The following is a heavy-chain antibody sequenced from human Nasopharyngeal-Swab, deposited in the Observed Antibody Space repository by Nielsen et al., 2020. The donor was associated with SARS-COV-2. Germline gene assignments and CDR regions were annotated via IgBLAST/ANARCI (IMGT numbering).Heavy chain of an antibody. V-gene: IGHV3-33*05. CDR3: ARDPNLRTLDY. Sequence: VCPATGKGLEWVAVISYDGSNKYYADSVKGRFTISRDNSKNTLYLQMNSLRAEDTAVYYCARDPNLRTLDYWGQGTLVTVSS. CDR2: ISYDGSNK. D-gene: IGHD3-16*01. J-gene: IGHJ4*02.